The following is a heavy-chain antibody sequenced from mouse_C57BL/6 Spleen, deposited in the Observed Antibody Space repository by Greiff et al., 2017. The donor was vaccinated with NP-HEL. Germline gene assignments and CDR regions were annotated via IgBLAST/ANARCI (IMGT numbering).Heavy chain of an antibody. CDR3: ARQGTTVVFDY. CDR1: GYAFSSYW. CDR2: IYPGDGDT. V-gene: IGHV1-80*01. J-gene: IGHJ2*01. Sequence: VQLQQSGAELVKPGASVKISCKASGYAFSSYWMNWVKQRPGKGLEWIGQIYPGDGDTNYNGKFKGKATLTADKSSSTAYMQLSSLTSEDSAVYFCARQGTTVVFDYWGHSTTLTVSS. D-gene: IGHD1-1*01.